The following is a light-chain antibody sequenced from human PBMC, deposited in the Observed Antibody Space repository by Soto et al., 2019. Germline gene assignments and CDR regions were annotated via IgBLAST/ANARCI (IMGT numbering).Light chain of an antibody. V-gene: IGLV2-14*01. CDR2: EVT. CDR3: ISYTGKSASYV. Sequence: QSALAQPASVSGSPGQSITISCTGTSTDVGAYNYVAWYQQHPGKAPKLIIYEVTNRPSGVSYRFSASKSGNTASLTISGLHSEDEADYYCISYTGKSASYVFGPGTKVTVL. J-gene: IGLJ1*01. CDR1: STDVGAYNY.